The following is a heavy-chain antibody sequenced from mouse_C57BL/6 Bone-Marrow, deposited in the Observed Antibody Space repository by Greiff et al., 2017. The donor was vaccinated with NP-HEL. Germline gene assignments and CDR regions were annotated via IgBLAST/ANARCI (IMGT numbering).Heavy chain of an antibody. J-gene: IGHJ2*01. CDR2: ISSGGSYT. V-gene: IGHV5-6*01. D-gene: IGHD2-2*01. Sequence: EVMLVESGGDLVKPGGSLKLSCAASGFTFSSYGMSWVRQTPDKRLEWVATISSGGSYTYYPDSVKGRFTISRDNAKNTLYLQMSSLKSEDTAMYYCARRYGYDGVDYWGQGTTLTVSS. CDR3: ARRYGYDGVDY. CDR1: GFTFSSYG.